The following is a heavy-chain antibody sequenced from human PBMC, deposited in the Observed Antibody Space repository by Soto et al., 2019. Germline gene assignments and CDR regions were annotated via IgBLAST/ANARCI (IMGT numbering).Heavy chain of an antibody. CDR3: AKDMPPVNDILTGYYSGFDY. V-gene: IGHV3-30*18. J-gene: IGHJ4*02. Sequence: GGSLRLSCAASGFTLSTYAMPWVRQAPGKGLEWVALILFVGRNEYYADSVKGRFIISRDNSKTTLYLQMNSLRPEDTAVYYCAKDMPPVNDILTGYYSGFDYWGQGTLVTVSS. CDR1: GFTLSTYA. D-gene: IGHD3-9*01. CDR2: ILFVGRNE.